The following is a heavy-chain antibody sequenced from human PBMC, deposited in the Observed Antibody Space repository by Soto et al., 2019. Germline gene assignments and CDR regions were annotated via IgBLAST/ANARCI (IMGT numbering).Heavy chain of an antibody. CDR3: ARDRDSSGWANYYYYYMDV. CDR1: GGTFSSYT. V-gene: IGHV1-69*08. D-gene: IGHD6-19*01. J-gene: IGHJ6*03. CDR2: IIPILGIA. Sequence: QVQLVQSGAEVKKPGSSVKVSCKASGGTFSSYTISWVRQAPGQGLEWMGRIIPILGIANYAQKFQGRVTITADKSTSKAYMELSSLRSEDTAVYYCARDRDSSGWANYYYYYMDVWGKGTTFTVSS.